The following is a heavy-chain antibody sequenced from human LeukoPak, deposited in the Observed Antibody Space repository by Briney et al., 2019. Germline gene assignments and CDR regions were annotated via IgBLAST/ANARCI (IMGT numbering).Heavy chain of an antibody. Sequence: SETLSLTCTVSGGSISRSSYYWGWIRQPPGKGLEWIGSMYYSGSTYYDPSLKSRVTISVGTSKSQFSLKLSSVTAADTAVYYCARGPSGMDVWGQGTTVTVSS. CDR1: GGSISRSSYY. CDR2: MYYSGST. CDR3: ARGPSGMDV. J-gene: IGHJ6*02. V-gene: IGHV4-39*01.